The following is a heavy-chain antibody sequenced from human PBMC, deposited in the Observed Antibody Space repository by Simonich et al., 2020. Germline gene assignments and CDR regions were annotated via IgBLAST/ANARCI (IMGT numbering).Heavy chain of an antibody. CDR1: GFTFSSYE. CDR2: NSSSGSTI. V-gene: IGHV3-48*03. Sequence: EVQLVESGGGLVQPGGSLRLSCAASGFTFSSYEMNWVRQAPGKGLVCVSYNSSSGSTIYYADYVKGRFTISRDNAKNSLYLQMNSLRAEDTAVYYCASPIAAAGTSYYYYYGMDVWGQGTTVTVSS. D-gene: IGHD6-13*01. CDR3: ASPIAAAGTSYYYYYGMDV. J-gene: IGHJ6*02.